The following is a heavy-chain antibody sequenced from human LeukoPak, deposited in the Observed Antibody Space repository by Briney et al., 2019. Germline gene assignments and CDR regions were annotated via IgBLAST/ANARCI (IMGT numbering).Heavy chain of an antibody. Sequence: GASVKVSCKASGGTFSSYAISWVRQAPGQGLEWMGGIIPIFGTANYAQKFQGRVTITTDESTSTAYMELSSLRSEDTAVYYCARDRYCSSTSCYTDLFRTLGNWGQGTLVTVSS. CDR1: GGTFSSYA. CDR3: ARDRYCSSTSCYTDLFRTLGN. J-gene: IGHJ4*02. CDR2: IIPIFGTA. D-gene: IGHD2-2*02. V-gene: IGHV1-69*05.